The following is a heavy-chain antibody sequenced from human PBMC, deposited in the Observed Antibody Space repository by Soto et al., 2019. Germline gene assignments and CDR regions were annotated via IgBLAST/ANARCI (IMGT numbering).Heavy chain of an antibody. J-gene: IGHJ3*02. V-gene: IGHV3-30*18. CDR2: ISYDGSNK. Sequence: QVQLVESGGGVVQPGRSLRLSCAASGFTFSSYGMHWVRQAPGKGLEWVAVISYDGSNKYYADSVKGRFTISRDNSKNTLYLQLNSLRDEDTAVYYCAKAGARTDFDIWGQGTMVTVSS. D-gene: IGHD2-8*02. CDR1: GFTFSSYG. CDR3: AKAGARTDFDI.